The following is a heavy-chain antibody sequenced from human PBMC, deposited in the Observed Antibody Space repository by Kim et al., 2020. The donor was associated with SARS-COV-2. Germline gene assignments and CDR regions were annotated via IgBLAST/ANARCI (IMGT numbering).Heavy chain of an antibody. CDR3: ATRGSGDY. J-gene: IGHJ4*02. CDR2: GSNK. V-gene: IGHV3-33*01. Sequence: GSNKYYADSVKGRFTISRDNSKNTLYLQMNSLRAEDTAVYYCATRGSGDYWGQGTLVTVSS. D-gene: IGHD3-10*01.